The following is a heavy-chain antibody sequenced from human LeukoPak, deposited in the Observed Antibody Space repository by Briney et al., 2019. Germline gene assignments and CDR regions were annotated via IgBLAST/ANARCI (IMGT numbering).Heavy chain of an antibody. Sequence: GGSLRLSCAASGFTVSTNYMSWVRQAPGKGLEWVSVINSGISTHYAESVKGRFTISRDNSKNTVYLQMNSVRAEDTAVYYCARDPNPLLPGYSSGLPGYYYGMDVWGQGTTVTVSS. CDR2: INSGIST. V-gene: IGHV3-53*01. J-gene: IGHJ6*02. D-gene: IGHD6-19*01. CDR1: GFTVSTNY. CDR3: ARDPNPLLPGYSSGLPGYYYGMDV.